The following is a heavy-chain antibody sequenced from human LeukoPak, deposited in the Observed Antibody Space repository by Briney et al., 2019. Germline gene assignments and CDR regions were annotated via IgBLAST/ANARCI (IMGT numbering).Heavy chain of an antibody. V-gene: IGHV1-2*02. Sequence: GASVKVSCKASGYTFTGYYMHWVRQAPGQGLEWMGWINPNSGGTNYAQKFQGRVTMTRDTSISTAYMELSRLRSDDTAVYYCARDICCSGGSYHGHNDYWGQGTLVTVSS. D-gene: IGHD2-15*01. CDR3: ARDICCSGGSYHGHNDY. CDR2: INPNSGGT. J-gene: IGHJ4*02. CDR1: GYTFTGYY.